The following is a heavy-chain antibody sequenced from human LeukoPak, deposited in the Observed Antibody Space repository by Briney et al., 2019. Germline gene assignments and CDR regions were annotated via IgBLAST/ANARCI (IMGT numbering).Heavy chain of an antibody. J-gene: IGHJ4*02. D-gene: IGHD2/OR15-2a*01. CDR2: IS. V-gene: IGHV3-30*07. CDR3: AREGPRGNSQFDY. Sequence: GGSLRLSCAASGFTFSISAMYWVRQAPGKGLEWVAAISYYADSVKGRFTASRDNSKNTLYLQMNSLRAEDTAIYYCAREGPRGNSQFDYWGQGTLVTVSS. CDR1: GFTFSISA.